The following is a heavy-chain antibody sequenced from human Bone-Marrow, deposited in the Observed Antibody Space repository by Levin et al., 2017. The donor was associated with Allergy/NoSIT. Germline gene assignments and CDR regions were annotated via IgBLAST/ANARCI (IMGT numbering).Heavy chain of an antibody. D-gene: IGHD1-26*01. CDR1: GFTFSSYA. CDR2: FSYDDSSK. J-gene: IGHJ3*02. CDR3: ARSGEYLTEYSGSVDAFDI. Sequence: GGSLRLSCVASGFTFSSYAMHWVRQPPGKGLEWVAVFSYDDSSKYYADPVKGRFTISRDNSKNSLFLQMNSLRAGDTAVYYCARSGEYLTEYSGSVDAFDIWGQGTMVTVAS. V-gene: IGHV3-30-3*01.